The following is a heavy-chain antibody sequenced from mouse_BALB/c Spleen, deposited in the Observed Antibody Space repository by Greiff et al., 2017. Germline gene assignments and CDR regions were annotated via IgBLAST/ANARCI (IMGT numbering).Heavy chain of an antibody. J-gene: IGHJ4*01. Sequence: VKLQESGAELVRPGTSVKVSCKASGYAFTNYLIEWVKQRPGQGLEWIGVINPGSGGTNYNEKFKGKATLTADKSSSTAYMQLSSLTSDDSAVYFCARSGNGYDAVYAMDYWGQGTSVTVSS. CDR1: GYAFTNYL. V-gene: IGHV1-54*01. D-gene: IGHD2-2*01. CDR2: INPGSGGT. CDR3: ARSGNGYDAVYAMDY.